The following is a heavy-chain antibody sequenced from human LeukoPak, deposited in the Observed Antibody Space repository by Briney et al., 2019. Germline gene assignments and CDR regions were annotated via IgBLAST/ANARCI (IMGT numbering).Heavy chain of an antibody. CDR3: ATAHDILTGYYPY. CDR1: GYTFTSYD. D-gene: IGHD3-9*01. V-gene: IGHV1-8*02. Sequence: GASVKVSCKASGYTFTSYDINWVRQATGQGLEWMGWMNPNSGNTGYAQKFQGRVTMTEDTSTDTAFMELSSLRSEDTAVYYCATAHDILTGYYPYWGQGTLVIVSS. J-gene: IGHJ4*02. CDR2: MNPNSGNT.